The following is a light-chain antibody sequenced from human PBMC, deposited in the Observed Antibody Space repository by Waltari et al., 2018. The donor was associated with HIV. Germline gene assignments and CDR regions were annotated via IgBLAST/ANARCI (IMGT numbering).Light chain of an antibody. CDR2: WAS. V-gene: IGKV4-1*01. CDR3: QQYYSNPLT. CDR1: QSVLYSTNKKTY. Sequence: DIVMTQSPGSLAVPLGERATITCKASQSVLYSTNKKTYIAWYQQKGRQPPKLIISWASKRESGVPDRFSGSGSGTNFTLTSSSLQADDVAVYYCQQYYSNPLTFGGGTKVEIK. J-gene: IGKJ4*01.